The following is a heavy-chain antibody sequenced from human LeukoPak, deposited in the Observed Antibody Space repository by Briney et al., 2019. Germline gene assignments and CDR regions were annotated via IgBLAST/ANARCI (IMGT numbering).Heavy chain of an antibody. D-gene: IGHD2-21*02. CDR1: GFTFLTYA. CDR3: ARVRGVGTHIWLLPWNL. V-gene: IGHV3-23*01. Sequence: GGSLRLSCAASGFTFLTYAMAWVRQALGKGLEWVSSISGGAAGTYYAPSVKGRFTVSRDNDKNALYLQMDDVTAADTALYYCARVRGVGTHIWLLPWNLWGQGTLVSVSS. CDR2: ISGGAAGT. J-gene: IGHJ5*02.